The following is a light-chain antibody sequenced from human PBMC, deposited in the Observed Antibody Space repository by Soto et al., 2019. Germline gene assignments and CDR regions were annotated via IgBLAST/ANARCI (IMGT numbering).Light chain of an antibody. CDR1: SSDVGAYNY. J-gene: IGLJ1*01. V-gene: IGLV2-14*01. CDR2: DVN. CDR3: SSYTSATTYV. Sequence: QSVLTQPVSVSGSPGQSITISCTGTSSDVGAYNYDSWYQQHPGKVPKLIIYDVNNRPSGVSNRFSGSKSGNTASLTISGLQTEDEADYYCSSYTSATTYVFGTGTKVTVL.